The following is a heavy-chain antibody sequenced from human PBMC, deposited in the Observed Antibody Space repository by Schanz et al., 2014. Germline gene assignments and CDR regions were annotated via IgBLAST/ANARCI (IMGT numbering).Heavy chain of an antibody. D-gene: IGHD1-26*01. CDR2: INTGVNT. Sequence: EVQLLESGGGLVQPGGSLRLSCAASGFSFGTYAMSWVRQAPGKGLEWVSAINTGVNTYYADSVRGRFTVSRDNAENALYLQMNSLRAEDTGLYFCARGGSGSHYRLDYWGQGTLVTVSS. CDR3: ARGGSGSHYRLDY. CDR1: GFSFGTYA. J-gene: IGHJ4*02. V-gene: IGHV3-23*01.